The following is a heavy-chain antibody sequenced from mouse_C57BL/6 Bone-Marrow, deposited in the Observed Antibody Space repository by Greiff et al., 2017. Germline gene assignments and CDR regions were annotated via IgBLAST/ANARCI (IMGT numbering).Heavy chain of an antibody. J-gene: IGHJ2*01. D-gene: IGHD1-1*01. CDR3: ARYYGSSFDY. Sequence: EVQLVESGGGLVKPGGSLKLSCAASGFTFSDYGMHWVRQAPEKGLEWVAYISSGSSTIYYADPVKGRFTISRDNAKNTLFLQMTSLRSEDTAMYYCARYYGSSFDYWGQGTTLTVSS. V-gene: IGHV5-17*01. CDR1: GFTFSDYG. CDR2: ISSGSSTI.